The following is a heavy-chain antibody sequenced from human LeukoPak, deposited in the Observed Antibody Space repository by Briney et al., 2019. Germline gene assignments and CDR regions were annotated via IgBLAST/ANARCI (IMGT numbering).Heavy chain of an antibody. J-gene: IGHJ4*02. CDR1: GYTFTSYY. V-gene: IGHV1-46*01. Sequence: ASVKVSCKASGYTFTSYYMHWVRQAPGQGLEWMGIINPSGGSTSYAQKFQGRVTMTRDTSTSTVYMELSSLRSEDTAVYYCARDKRPSYYDSSGHFDYWGQGTLVTVSS. CDR2: INPSGGST. D-gene: IGHD3-22*01. CDR3: ARDKRPSYYDSSGHFDY.